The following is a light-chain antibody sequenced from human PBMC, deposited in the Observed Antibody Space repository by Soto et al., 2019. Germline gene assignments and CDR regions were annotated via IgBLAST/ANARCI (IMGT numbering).Light chain of an antibody. CDR1: SSNIGAGYV. V-gene: IGLV1-40*01. J-gene: IGLJ1*01. Sequence: QSVLTQPPSVSGAPGQRVTISCAGSSSNIGAGYVVNWYQHLPGTAPKLLIYGNTTRPSGVPDRFSGSKASLAITGLQAEDEADYYCQSYDSSLRSYVFGTGTQLTVL. CDR2: GNT. CDR3: QSYDSSLRSYV.